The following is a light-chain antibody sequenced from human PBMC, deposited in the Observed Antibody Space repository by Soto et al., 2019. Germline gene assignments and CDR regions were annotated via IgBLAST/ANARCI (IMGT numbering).Light chain of an antibody. CDR1: QSIVSY. V-gene: IGKV1-39*01. CDR3: QHSYDTVRR. J-gene: IGKJ1*01. Sequence: DIQMTQSPSSLSASAGDRVTITCRASQSIVSYLNWYQQKPGKAPNLLIYAASRLQSGVPSRISGSRSGTDFTLTISSLQPEDFATYCNQHSYDTVRRLGQGTKV. CDR2: AAS.